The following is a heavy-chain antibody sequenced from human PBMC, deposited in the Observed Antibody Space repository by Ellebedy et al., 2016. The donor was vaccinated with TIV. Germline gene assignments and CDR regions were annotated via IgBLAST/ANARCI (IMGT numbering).Heavy chain of an antibody. Sequence: SVKVSXXASGGTFSSYAISWVRQAPGQGLEWMGGIIPIFGTANYAQKFQGRVTITADKSTSTAYMELSSLRSEDTAVYYCATSVGRDGYNFDYWGQGTLVTVSS. D-gene: IGHD5-24*01. CDR2: IIPIFGTA. J-gene: IGHJ4*02. V-gene: IGHV1-69*06. CDR1: GGTFSSYA. CDR3: ATSVGRDGYNFDY.